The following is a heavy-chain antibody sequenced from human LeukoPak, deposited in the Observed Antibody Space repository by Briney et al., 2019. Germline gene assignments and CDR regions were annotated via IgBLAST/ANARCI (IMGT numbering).Heavy chain of an antibody. CDR3: ANRGQQLYDY. CDR1: DYTFSSDG. CDR2: INADNGNK. J-gene: IGHJ4*02. Sequence: ASVKVSCKISDYTFSSDGFTWVRQAPGKGLEWMGWINADNGNKNNAPKFQGRVTLPPHTSTNTAYMDMRSLRSDDTAIYYCANRGQQLYDYWGQGTLVTVSS. V-gene: IGHV1-18*01. D-gene: IGHD6-13*01.